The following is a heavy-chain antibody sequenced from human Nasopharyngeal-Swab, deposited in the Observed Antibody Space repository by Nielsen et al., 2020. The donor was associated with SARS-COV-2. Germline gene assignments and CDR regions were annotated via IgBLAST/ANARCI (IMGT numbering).Heavy chain of an antibody. J-gene: IGHJ4*02. V-gene: IGHV3-7*01. CDR2: IKQDGSEK. Sequence: GESLKISCAASGFTVSSKYMSWVRQAPGKGLEWVANIKQDGSEKYYVDSVKGRFTISRDNAKNSLYLQMNSLRAEDTAVYYCARDGGSYNDYWGQGTLVTVSS. D-gene: IGHD1-26*01. CDR1: GFTVSSKY. CDR3: ARDGGSYNDY.